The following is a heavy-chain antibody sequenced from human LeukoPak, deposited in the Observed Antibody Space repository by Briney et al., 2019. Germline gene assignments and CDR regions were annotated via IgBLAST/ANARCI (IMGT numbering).Heavy chain of an antibody. Sequence: GGSLRLSCAASGFSVSSKYMSWVRQAPGKGLEWVSSSGSGGDPYYADSVRGRFTISRDNSKNTLYLQMSSLRAEDTAVYYCASKTPGRYPFEYWGQGTLVTVSS. J-gene: IGHJ4*02. V-gene: IGHV3-53*01. CDR2: SGSGGDP. D-gene: IGHD6-19*01. CDR3: ASKTPGRYPFEY. CDR1: GFSVSSKY.